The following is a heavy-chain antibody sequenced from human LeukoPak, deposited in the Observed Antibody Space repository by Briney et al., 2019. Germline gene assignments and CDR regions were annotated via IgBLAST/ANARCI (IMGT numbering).Heavy chain of an antibody. CDR3: ARERVSDRIIDY. V-gene: IGHV1-69*05. Sequence: SVKVSCKASGGTFSSYAISWVRQAPGQGLEWMGGIIPIFGTANYAQKLQGRVTMTTDTSTSTAYMELRSLRSDDTAVYYCARERVSDRIIDYWGQGTLVTVSS. J-gene: IGHJ4*02. CDR2: IIPIFGTA. CDR1: GGTFSSYA.